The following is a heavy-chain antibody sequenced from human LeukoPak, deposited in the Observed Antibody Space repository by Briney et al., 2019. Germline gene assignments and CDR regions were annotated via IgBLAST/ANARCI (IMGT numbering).Heavy chain of an antibody. Sequence: GGSLRLSCAASGFTFDDYAMHWVRQAPGKGLEWVSGISWNSGSIGYADSVKGRFTISRDNAKNSLYLQMNSLRAEDTAVYYCARDSEWELPGYFDYWGQGTLVTVSS. V-gene: IGHV3-9*01. D-gene: IGHD1-26*01. CDR1: GFTFDDYA. J-gene: IGHJ4*02. CDR2: ISWNSGSI. CDR3: ARDSEWELPGYFDY.